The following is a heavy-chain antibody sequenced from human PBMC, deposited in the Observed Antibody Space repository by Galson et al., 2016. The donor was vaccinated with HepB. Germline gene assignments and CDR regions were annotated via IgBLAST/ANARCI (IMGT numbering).Heavy chain of an antibody. CDR3: ARPYDFWSDYYLDAFDI. CDR1: GYSFTKYA. D-gene: IGHD3-3*01. Sequence: SVKVSCKASGYSFTKYAIHWVRQAPGQRPEWMGWINGGNGNTKYSQMFKGRVTITRDSSASTDYRELSSLRSEVTAVYYFARPYDFWSDYYLDAFDIWGQGTMVTVSS. J-gene: IGHJ3*02. CDR2: INGGNGNT. V-gene: IGHV1-3*01.